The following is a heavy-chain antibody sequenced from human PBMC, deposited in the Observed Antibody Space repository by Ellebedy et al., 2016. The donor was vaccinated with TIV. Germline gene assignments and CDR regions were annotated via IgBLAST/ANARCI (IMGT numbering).Heavy chain of an antibody. J-gene: IGHJ4*02. CDR1: GFTFSDHY. D-gene: IGHD2-8*02. V-gene: IGHV3-72*01. CDR3: ARWDSGACRD. Sequence: GESLKISCAASGFTFSDHYMDWVRLAPGTGLGWIGRTKNRANSYTIEYAASVKGRITISRDDSKNSVYLQMNSLKTEDTALYYCARWDSGACRDWGQGTLVTVSS. CDR2: TKNRANSYTI.